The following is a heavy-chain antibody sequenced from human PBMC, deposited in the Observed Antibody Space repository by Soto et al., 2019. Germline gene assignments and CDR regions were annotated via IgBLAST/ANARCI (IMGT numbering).Heavy chain of an antibody. Sequence: SETLSLTCTVSGASISGFYWSWIRKSAGKGLEWIGRIYATGTTDYNPSLKSRVTMSVDASKKQFSLKLRSVTAADTAVYYCVRDGTKTLRDWFDPWGQGISVTVSS. D-gene: IGHD1-1*01. CDR3: VRDGTKTLRDWFDP. V-gene: IGHV4-4*07. CDR1: GASISGFY. CDR2: IYATGTT. J-gene: IGHJ5*02.